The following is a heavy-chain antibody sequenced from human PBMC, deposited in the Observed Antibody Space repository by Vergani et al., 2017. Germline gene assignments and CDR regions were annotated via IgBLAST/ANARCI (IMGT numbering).Heavy chain of an antibody. D-gene: IGHD2-8*01. Sequence: EVQLVESGGGLVKPGGSLRLSCAASGFTFSNAWMSWVRQAPGKGLEWVGRIKSKTDGGTTDYAAPVKGRLTISREDSKNTLYLQMNSLKTEDTAVDYCTTDVWVSSFDYWGEGTLVTVS. CDR2: IKSKTDGGTT. CDR1: GFTFSNAW. V-gene: IGHV3-15*01. CDR3: TTDVWVSSFDY. J-gene: IGHJ4*02.